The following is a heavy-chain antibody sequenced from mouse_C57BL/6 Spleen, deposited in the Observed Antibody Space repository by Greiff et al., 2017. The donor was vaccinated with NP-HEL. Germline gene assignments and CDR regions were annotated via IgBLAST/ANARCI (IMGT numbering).Heavy chain of an antibody. D-gene: IGHD2-4*01. Sequence: EVMLVESGPELVKPGASVKIPCKASGYTFTDYNMDWVKQSHGKSLEWIGDINPNNGGTIYNQKFKGKAILTVDKSSSTAYMALRSLTSEDTAVYYCARRDDYHSGYAMDYWGQGTSVTVSS. CDR3: ARRDDYHSGYAMDY. V-gene: IGHV1-18*01. J-gene: IGHJ4*01. CDR2: INPNNGGT. CDR1: GYTFTDYN.